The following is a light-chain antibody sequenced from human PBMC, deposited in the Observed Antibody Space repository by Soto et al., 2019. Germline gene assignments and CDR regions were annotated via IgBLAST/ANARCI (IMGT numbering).Light chain of an antibody. Sequence: EIVLTQSPGTLSSSPGERATLSCRASQSVSSSYLAWYQQKPGQAARLLLYGASSRDTGIPDRFSGSGSGSNFTLTISRLEPKDFAVYYCQQYGSSPRFTFGPGTKVDIK. J-gene: IGKJ3*01. CDR2: GAS. CDR1: QSVSSSY. CDR3: QQYGSSPRFT. V-gene: IGKV3-20*01.